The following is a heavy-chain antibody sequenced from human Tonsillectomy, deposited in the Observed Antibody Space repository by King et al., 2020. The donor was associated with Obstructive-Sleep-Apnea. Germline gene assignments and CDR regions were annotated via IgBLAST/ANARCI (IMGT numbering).Heavy chain of an antibody. Sequence: VQLVESGGGLVQPGRSLRLSCTASGFTFGDYAMSWFRQAPGKGLEWVGFIRSKAYGGTTEYAASVKGRFTISRDDSKSIAYLQMNSLKTEDTAVYYCTRDQEWQPSPSGYWGQGTLVTVSS. CDR3: TRDQEWQPSPSGY. D-gene: IGHD3-3*01. CDR2: IRSKAYGGTT. J-gene: IGHJ4*02. CDR1: GFTFGDYA. V-gene: IGHV3-49*03.